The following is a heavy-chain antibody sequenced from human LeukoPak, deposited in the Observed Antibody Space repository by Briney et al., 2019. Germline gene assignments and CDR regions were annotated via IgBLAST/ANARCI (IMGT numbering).Heavy chain of an antibody. J-gene: IGHJ4*02. CDR3: AKGIHPYYDSSGWCYFDY. V-gene: IGHV3-30*02. CDR2: IRYDGSNK. D-gene: IGHD3-22*01. CDR1: GFNFSTYG. Sequence: GGSLRLSCAASGFNFSTYGIHWVRQAPGKGLEWVAFIRYDGSNKYYADSVKGRFTISRDNSKNTLYLQMNSLRAEDTAVYYCAKGIHPYYDSSGWCYFDYWGQGTLVTVSS.